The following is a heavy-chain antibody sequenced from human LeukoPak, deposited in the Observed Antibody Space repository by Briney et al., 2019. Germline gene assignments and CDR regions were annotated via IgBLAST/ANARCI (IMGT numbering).Heavy chain of an antibody. CDR3: ARDSGSLPPYFDY. V-gene: IGHV3-30-3*01. Sequence: GGSLRLSCAASGFTFSSYAMHWVHQAPGKGLEWVAVISYDGSNKYYADSVKGRFTISRDNSKNTLYLQMNSLRAEDTAVYYCARDSGSLPPYFDYWGQGTLVTVSS. CDR2: ISYDGSNK. J-gene: IGHJ4*02. CDR1: GFTFSSYA. D-gene: IGHD1-26*01.